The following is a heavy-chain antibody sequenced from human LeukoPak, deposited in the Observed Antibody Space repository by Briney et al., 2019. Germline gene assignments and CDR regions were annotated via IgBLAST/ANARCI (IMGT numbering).Heavy chain of an antibody. J-gene: IGHJ4*02. CDR1: GFTFSGYG. CDR3: AKDHWTDSSGPHLDY. Sequence: GGSLRLSCAASGFTFSGYGMHWVRRAPGKGLEWVAVTSYDGSNTYYVDSVKGRFTISRDNSKNTLYLQMNSLRTEDTAVYYCAKDHWTDSSGPHLDYWGQGTLVTVSS. D-gene: IGHD3-22*01. V-gene: IGHV3-30*18. CDR2: TSYDGSNT.